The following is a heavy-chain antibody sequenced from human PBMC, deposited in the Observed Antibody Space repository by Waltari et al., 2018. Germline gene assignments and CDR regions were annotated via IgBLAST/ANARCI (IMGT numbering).Heavy chain of an antibody. CDR2: IYYSGST. Sequence: QVQLQESGPGLVKPSETLSLTCTVSGGSISSYYWSWIRQPPGKGLEWIGYIYYSGSTNYNPSLKSRVTISVDTSKNQFSLKLSSVTAADTAVYYCARVGVAYMKGGAFDIWGQGTMVTVSS. V-gene: IGHV4-59*01. D-gene: IGHD3-16*01. CDR3: ARVGVAYMKGGAFDI. CDR1: GGSISSYY. J-gene: IGHJ3*02.